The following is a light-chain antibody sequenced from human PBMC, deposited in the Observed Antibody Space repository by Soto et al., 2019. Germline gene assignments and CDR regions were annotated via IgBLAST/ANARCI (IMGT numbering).Light chain of an antibody. CDR1: QSITTW. CDR3: QRYSDYLYI. Sequence: DIQMTQSPSTLSASVGDRVTITCRASQSITTWLAWYQQKPGKAPKLLIYKATNLQGGVPSRFSGSGSGTEFSLTISSLEPDDFAPYYFQRYSDYLYIFGQATKLEIK. J-gene: IGKJ2*01. CDR2: KAT. V-gene: IGKV1-5*03.